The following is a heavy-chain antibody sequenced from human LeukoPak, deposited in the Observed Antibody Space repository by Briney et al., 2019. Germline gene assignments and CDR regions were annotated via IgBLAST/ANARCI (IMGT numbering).Heavy chain of an antibody. D-gene: IGHD3-3*01. Sequence: GASVKVSCKASGATFSSYAISWGRQAPGQGLEWMWRIIPILGIANYAQKVQGRVTITADNSTSTAYMELSRLRSEDTAVYYCARVVTITYGMDVWGQGTTVTVSS. CDR1: GATFSSYA. CDR3: ARVVTITYGMDV. J-gene: IGHJ6*02. V-gene: IGHV1-69*04. CDR2: IIPILGIA.